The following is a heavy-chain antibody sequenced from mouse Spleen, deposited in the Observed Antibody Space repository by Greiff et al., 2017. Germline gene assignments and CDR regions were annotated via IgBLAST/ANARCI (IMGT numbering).Heavy chain of an antibody. J-gene: IGHJ4*01. V-gene: IGHV5-16*01. CDR3: ARDQLWQRGWYAMDY. Sequence: EVNVVESEGGLVQPGSSMKLSCTASGFTFSDYYMAWVRQVPEKGLEWVANINYDGSSTYYLDSLKSRFIISRDNAKNILYLQMSSLKSEDTATYYCARDQLWQRGWYAMDYWGQGTSVTVSS. CDR1: GFTFSDYY. D-gene: IGHD2-1*01. CDR2: INYDGSST.